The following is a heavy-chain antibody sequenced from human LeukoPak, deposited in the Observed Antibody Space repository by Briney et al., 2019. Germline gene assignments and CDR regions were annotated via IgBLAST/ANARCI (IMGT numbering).Heavy chain of an antibody. CDR2: ISGDGGNT. V-gene: IGHV3-43*02. CDR3: AKVQKVLLVYVTTFDY. J-gene: IGHJ4*02. Sequence: PGGSLRLSCVASGFTFGDYAMHWVRQAPGEGLEWVSLISGDGGNTYYTDSVRGRFTISRDNSKNSLYLQMNSLRPEDTALYYCAKVQKVLLVYVTTFDYWGQGTLVTVSS. CDR1: GFTFGDYA. D-gene: IGHD2-8*01.